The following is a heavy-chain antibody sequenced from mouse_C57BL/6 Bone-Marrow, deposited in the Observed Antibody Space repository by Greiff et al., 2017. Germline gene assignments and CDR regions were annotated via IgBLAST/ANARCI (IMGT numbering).Heavy chain of an antibody. CDR2: IYPGSGST. CDR1: GYTFTSYW. CDR3: ARRWLRFDY. D-gene: IGHD2-3*01. J-gene: IGHJ2*01. V-gene: IGHV1-55*01. Sequence: QVQLKQPGAELVKPGASVKMSCKASGYTFTSYWITWVKQRPGQGLEWIGDIYPGSGSTNYNEKFKSKATLTVDTSSSPAYMQLSSLTSEDSAVYYCARRWLRFDYWGQGTTLTVSS.